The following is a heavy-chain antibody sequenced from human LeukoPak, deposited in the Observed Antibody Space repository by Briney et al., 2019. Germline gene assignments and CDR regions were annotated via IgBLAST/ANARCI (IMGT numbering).Heavy chain of an antibody. Sequence: ASVKVSCKASGYTFTSYAISWVRQAPGQGLEWMGWIRAHNGDTNHAQQLQGRVTMITDTSTRTAYMELRSLRSEDTAVYYCARGEFICTINTCYASALDSWGQGTLVTVSS. CDR1: GYTFTSYA. V-gene: IGHV1-18*01. D-gene: IGHD2-2*01. J-gene: IGHJ4*02. CDR3: ARGEFICTINTCYASALDS. CDR2: IRAHNGDT.